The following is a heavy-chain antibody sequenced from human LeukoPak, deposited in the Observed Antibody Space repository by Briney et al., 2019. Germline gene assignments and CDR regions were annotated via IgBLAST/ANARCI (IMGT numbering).Heavy chain of an antibody. CDR1: GYTFTGYY. J-gene: IGHJ4*02. D-gene: IGHD3-3*01. CDR3: ARSLVRFLEWVFPPPAAFDY. V-gene: IGHV1-2*02. Sequence: ASVKVSCKASGYTFTGYYMHWVRQAPGQGLEWMGWINPNSGGTNYAQKFQGRVTMTRDTSISTAYMELSRLRSDDTAVYYCARSLVRFLEWVFPPPAAFDYWGQGTLVTVSS. CDR2: INPNSGGT.